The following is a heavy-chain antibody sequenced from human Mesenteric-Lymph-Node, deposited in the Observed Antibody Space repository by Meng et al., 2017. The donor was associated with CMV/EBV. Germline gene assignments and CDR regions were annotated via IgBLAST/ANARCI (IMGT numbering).Heavy chain of an antibody. Sequence: GGSLRLSCTVSGGSVSSGSYYWSWVRQAPGKGLEWVASIKQDGSEKYYVVSVKDRFTISRDNARNSLYLQMSSLRAEDTAVYYCARDLDYGVNRAMGAFDIWGQGTMVTVSS. CDR3: ARDLDYGVNRAMGAFDI. CDR1: GGSVSSGSYY. D-gene: IGHD4/OR15-4a*01. J-gene: IGHJ3*02. V-gene: IGHV3-7*01. CDR2: IKQDGSEK.